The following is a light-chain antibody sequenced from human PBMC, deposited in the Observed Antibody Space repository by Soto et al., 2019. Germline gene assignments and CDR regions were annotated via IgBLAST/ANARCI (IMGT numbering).Light chain of an antibody. V-gene: IGLV2-14*01. CDR1: SSDIGRYNS. J-gene: IGLJ1*01. CDR2: DVT. Sequence: QSVLTQPASVSGSPGQSISISCTGTSSDIGRYNSVSWYQQHPGKAPKLMIYDVTNRPSGVSNRFSGSKSGNTASLTISGLQAEDEADYYCNSYTSSVAYVSGPGTKLTVL. CDR3: NSYTSSVAYV.